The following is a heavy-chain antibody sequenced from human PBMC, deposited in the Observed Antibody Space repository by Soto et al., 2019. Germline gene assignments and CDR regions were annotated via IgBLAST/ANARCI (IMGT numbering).Heavy chain of an antibody. CDR2: IYWNDDK. CDR1: GFSLSTSGVG. V-gene: IGHV2-5*01. D-gene: IGHD3-22*01. J-gene: IGHJ4*02. Sequence: SGPTLVNPTQTLTLTCTFSGFSLSTSGVGVGWIRQPPGKALEWLALIYWNDDKRYSPSLKSRLTITKDTSKNQVVLTMTNMDPVDTATYYCARILYYYDSNGWYFDYWGQGTLVTVS. CDR3: ARILYYYDSNGWYFDY.